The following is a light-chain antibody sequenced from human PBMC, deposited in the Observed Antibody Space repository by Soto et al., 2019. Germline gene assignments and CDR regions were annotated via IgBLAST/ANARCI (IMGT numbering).Light chain of an antibody. J-gene: IGKJ4*01. V-gene: IGKV3-20*01. CDR3: QQYGSSPLVT. CDR1: QSVFTY. CDR2: GAA. Sequence: EIVLTQYPATLSLSPGERATLSCWASQSVFTYLAWYQQKPGQAPRRLIYGAALRATGLPARFSGSGSGTDFTLTISRLEHADDAVYYCQQYGSSPLVTFGGGTNVDIK.